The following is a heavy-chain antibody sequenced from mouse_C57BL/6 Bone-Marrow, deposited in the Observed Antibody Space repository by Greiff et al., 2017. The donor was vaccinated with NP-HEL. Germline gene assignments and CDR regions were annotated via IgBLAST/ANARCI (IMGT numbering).Heavy chain of an antibody. V-gene: IGHV1-53*01. D-gene: IGHD1-1*01. Sequence: VQLQQPGTELVKPGASVKLSCKASGYTFTSYWMHWVKQRPGQGLEWIGNINPSNGGTNYNQKFKSKATLTVDKSSSTAYMQLSSLTSEDSAVYDCARLPYTISTVVGDYAYGDWGKGASVTFDS. CDR1: GYTFTSYW. J-gene: IGHJ4*01. CDR2: INPSNGGT. CDR3: ARLPYTISTVVGDYAYGD.